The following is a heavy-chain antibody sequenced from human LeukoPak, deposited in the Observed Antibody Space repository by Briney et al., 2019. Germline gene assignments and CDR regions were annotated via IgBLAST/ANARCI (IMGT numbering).Heavy chain of an antibody. CDR1: GGSISSTGHY. CDR3: ARDKKGTSCYDY. D-gene: IGHD2-2*01. CDR2: IYSNGNT. V-gene: IGHV4-39*07. J-gene: IGHJ4*02. Sequence: SETLSLTYSVSGGSISSTGHYWGWIRQSPEKGLDWIGSIYSNGNTYYNPSVKSRVTMSVDTSKNQFSLKLTSMTAAETAVYYCARDKKGTSCYDYWGQGTLVTVSS.